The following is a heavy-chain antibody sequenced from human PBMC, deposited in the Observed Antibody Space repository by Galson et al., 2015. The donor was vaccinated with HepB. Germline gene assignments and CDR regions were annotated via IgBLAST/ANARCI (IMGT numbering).Heavy chain of an antibody. V-gene: IGHV3-53*04. J-gene: IGHJ6*02. CDR2: IYSDGTT. D-gene: IGHD3-16*01. CDR3: ARGRFRLDV. CDR1: GFTFSSYA. Sequence: SLRLSCAASGFTFSSYAMHWVRQAPGKGLEWVSIIYSDGTTYFADTVKGRFTISRSNSENTLFLQLDDLRPEDTARYYCARGRFRLDVWGHGTTVTVA.